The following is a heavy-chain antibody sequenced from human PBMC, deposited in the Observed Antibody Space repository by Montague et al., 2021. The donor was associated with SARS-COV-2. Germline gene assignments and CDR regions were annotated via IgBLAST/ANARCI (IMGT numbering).Heavy chain of an antibody. CDR2: IYTSGST. CDR3: ARGALFYDSSGYYSDDFDI. J-gene: IGHJ3*02. Sequence: SETLSLTCTVSGGSISSYYWNWIRQSAGKGLEWIGRIYTSGSTTYDPPLKSRFTMSVDTTKNQFSLKLSSVTAADTAVYYCARGALFYDSSGYYSDDFDIWGQGTMVTVSS. CDR1: GGSISSYY. V-gene: IGHV4-4*07. D-gene: IGHD3-22*01.